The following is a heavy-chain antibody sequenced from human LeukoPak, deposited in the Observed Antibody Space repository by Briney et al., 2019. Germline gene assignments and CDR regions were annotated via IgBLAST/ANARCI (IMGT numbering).Heavy chain of an antibody. Sequence: ASVKVSCKASGYTFTRYAMNWVRQAPGQGLEWMGWINTNTGNPTYAQGFTGRFVFSLDTSVSTAYLQISSLKAEDTAVYYCARTSIVGRSNWFDPWGQGTLVTVAS. CDR1: GYTFTRYA. CDR3: ARTSIVGRSNWFDP. J-gene: IGHJ5*02. D-gene: IGHD1-26*01. CDR2: INTNTGNP. V-gene: IGHV7-4-1*02.